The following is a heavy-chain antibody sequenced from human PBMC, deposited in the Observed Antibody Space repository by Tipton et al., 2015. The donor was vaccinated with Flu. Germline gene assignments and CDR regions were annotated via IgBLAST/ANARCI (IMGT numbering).Heavy chain of an antibody. CDR3: ARDRYHGIDV. CDR2: LYFGGTT. J-gene: IGHJ6*02. V-gene: IGHV4-59*02. Sequence: TLSLTCNVSGGSVTSYYWTWIRQPPAKGLEWIGFLYFGGTTNYNPSLQSRVTLSVDTSKNHFSLNLRSVTAADTAVYYCARDRYHGIDVWGQGTTVTVSS. CDR1: GGSVTSYY.